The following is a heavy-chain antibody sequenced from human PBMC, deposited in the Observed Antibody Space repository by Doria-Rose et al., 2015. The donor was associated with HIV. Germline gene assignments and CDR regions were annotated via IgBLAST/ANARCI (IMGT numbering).Heavy chain of an antibody. V-gene: IGHV3-7*01. J-gene: IGHJ4*02. CDR2: IKQDGSEE. D-gene: IGHD3-22*01. Sequence: ISCVRQAPGKGLEWVANIKQDGSEEYYVDSVKGRFTISRDNAKNPLNLQMNSLRAEDTAVYYCARNLLEYYYDSSGFDFWGQGTLVTVSS. CDR3: ARNLLEYYYDSSGFDF.